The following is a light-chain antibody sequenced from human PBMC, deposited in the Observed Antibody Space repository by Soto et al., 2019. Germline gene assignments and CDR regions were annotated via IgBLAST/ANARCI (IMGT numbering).Light chain of an antibody. V-gene: IGKV3-20*01. CDR2: GAS. CDR3: QQHDSSPPT. CDR1: QGVGRF. Sequence: EIVMKQSPATLSVSPGERATLSCRASQGVGRFLAWYQQKPGQAPRLLIYGASGRATGTPDRFSGRGSGTDFTLTISRLEPEDFAVYHCQQHDSSPPTFGGGTKVDIK. J-gene: IGKJ4*01.